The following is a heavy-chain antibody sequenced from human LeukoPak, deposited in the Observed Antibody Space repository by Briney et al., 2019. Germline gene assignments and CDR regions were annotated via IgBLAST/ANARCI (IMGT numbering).Heavy chain of an antibody. CDR2: IRYDGSNK. Sequence: PGGSLRLSCAASGFTFSSYGMHWVRQAPGKGLEWVAFIRYDGSNKYYADSVKGRFTISRDNSKNTLYLQMNSLRAEDTAVYYCAKDADYDFWSGYFDYWGQGTLVTVSS. V-gene: IGHV3-30*02. CDR1: GFTFSSYG. J-gene: IGHJ4*02. D-gene: IGHD3-3*01. CDR3: AKDADYDFWSGYFDY.